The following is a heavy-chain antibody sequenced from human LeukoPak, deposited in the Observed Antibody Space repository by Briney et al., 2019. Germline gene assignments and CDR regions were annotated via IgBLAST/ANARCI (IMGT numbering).Heavy chain of an antibody. Sequence: SETLSLTCTVSGGSISNSLYFWGWVRQPPGKGLERIGSIYYSGSTYYNPSLKSRVTISVDTSKNHFSLKLSSVTAADTAVYYCARHRHYSGSSSDPWGQGTLVTVSS. CDR1: GGSISNSLYF. D-gene: IGHD1-26*01. J-gene: IGHJ5*02. V-gene: IGHV4-39*01. CDR3: ARHRHYSGSSSDP. CDR2: IYYSGST.